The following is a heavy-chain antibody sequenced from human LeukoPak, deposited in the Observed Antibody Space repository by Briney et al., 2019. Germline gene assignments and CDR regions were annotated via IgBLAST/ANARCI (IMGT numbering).Heavy chain of an antibody. J-gene: IGHJ4*02. CDR2: ISSDENTK. V-gene: IGHV3-30-3*02. CDR1: GFTFSCCA. Sequence: GGSLRLSCAASGFTFSCCAIHWVRQTPGRGLEWVAVISSDENTKFYADSVKGRFTVYRDNSKKTVWLQMNSLRAEDTAVYYCAKKGGSSGRYDYLDYWGQGTLVTVSS. D-gene: IGHD6-19*01. CDR3: AKKGGSSGRYDYLDY.